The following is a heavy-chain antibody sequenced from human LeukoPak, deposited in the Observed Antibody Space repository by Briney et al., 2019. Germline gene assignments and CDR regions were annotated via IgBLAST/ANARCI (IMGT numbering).Heavy chain of an antibody. CDR1: GFTFSTYA. V-gene: IGHV3-30*14. CDR2: ISYDGSNK. CDR3: VKASTDYYYEY. J-gene: IGHJ4*02. D-gene: IGHD1-1*01. Sequence: GGSLRLSCAASGFTFSTYAMHWVRQAPGKGLEWVAVISYDGSNKYYADSVKGRFTISRDNSKNTLYLQMSSLRAEDTAIYYCVKASTDYYYEYWGQGTLVTVSS.